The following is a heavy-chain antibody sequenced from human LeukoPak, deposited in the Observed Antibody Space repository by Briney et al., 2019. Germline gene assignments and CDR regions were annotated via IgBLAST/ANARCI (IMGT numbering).Heavy chain of an antibody. Sequence: PGGSLRLSCAAPGFTFSSYWMSWVRQAPGKGLEWVANIKEDGSEKFYMDSVKGRFTISRDNAKNSLYLQMNSLRAEDTALYYCTREMIAVAGPDYWGQGTLVTVSS. CDR2: IKEDGSEK. CDR1: GFTFSSYW. CDR3: TREMIAVAGPDY. J-gene: IGHJ4*02. V-gene: IGHV3-7*01. D-gene: IGHD6-19*01.